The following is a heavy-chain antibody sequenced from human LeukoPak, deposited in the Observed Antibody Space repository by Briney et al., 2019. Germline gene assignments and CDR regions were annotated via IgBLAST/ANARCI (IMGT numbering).Heavy chain of an antibody. Sequence: PGGSLRLSCAASGFTFSTYSMHWVRQAPGKGLEWVSSIRSGSTYINYADSVKGRFTISRDNAKNSLYLQMNSLRAEDTAVYYCARDRLDGYCSSTSCYDYYYYGMDVWGQGTTVTVSS. CDR1: GFTFSTYS. J-gene: IGHJ6*02. CDR2: IRSGSTYI. D-gene: IGHD2-2*03. CDR3: ARDRLDGYCSSTSCYDYYYYGMDV. V-gene: IGHV3-21*04.